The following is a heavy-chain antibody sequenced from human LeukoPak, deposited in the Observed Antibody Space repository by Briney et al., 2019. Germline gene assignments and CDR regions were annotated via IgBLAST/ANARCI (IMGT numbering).Heavy chain of an antibody. CDR2: INHRGSS. D-gene: IGHD2-15*01. V-gene: IGHV4-34*01. CDR1: GGYFSGYY. Sequence: PSETLPLTCGVFGGYFSGYYWTWLRQPPGKGLEWIGQINHRGSSHYNPSLRSRVTISVDTSKTQFSLKLTSVTAADTAVYYCARDKFCSDTGSCNIGLFDFWGQGALVTVSS. CDR3: ARDKFCSDTGSCNIGLFDF. J-gene: IGHJ4*02.